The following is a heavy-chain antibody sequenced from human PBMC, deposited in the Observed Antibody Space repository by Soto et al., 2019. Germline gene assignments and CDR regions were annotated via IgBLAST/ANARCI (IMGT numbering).Heavy chain of an antibody. V-gene: IGHV4-61*01. Sequence: QVQLQESGPGLVKPSETLSLTCTVSGGSVSSGSYYWSWIRQPPGKGLEWIGYIYYSGSTNYNPSLKSRVTISVDTSKNQFALKLSSVTAADTAVYYCARRRGYSYGLPPDFDDGGQGTLVTVSS. CDR1: GGSVSSGSYY. J-gene: IGHJ4*02. CDR3: ARRRGYSYGLPPDFDD. CDR2: IYYSGST. D-gene: IGHD5-18*01.